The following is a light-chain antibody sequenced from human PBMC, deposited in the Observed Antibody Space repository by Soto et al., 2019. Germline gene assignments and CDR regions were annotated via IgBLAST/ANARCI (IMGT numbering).Light chain of an antibody. Sequence: SYELTQPPSVSVSPGQTASITCSGDKLGDKYASWYQQKPGQSPVLVIYQDTKRPSGIPERFSGSNSGNTATLTISGTQAMDEADYYCQAWDSRTALFGGGTQLTVL. J-gene: IGLJ3*02. CDR1: KLGDKY. V-gene: IGLV3-1*01. CDR3: QAWDSRTAL. CDR2: QDT.